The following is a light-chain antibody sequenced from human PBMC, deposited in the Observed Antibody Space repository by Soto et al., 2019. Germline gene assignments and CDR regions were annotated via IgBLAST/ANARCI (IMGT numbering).Light chain of an antibody. CDR3: LQHNNYPLT. J-gene: IGKJ4*01. Sequence: IQMTRSPSSLCASLGDRVTITCRASQGIRNGLGWYQQKTGKAPKRLIYAASTLQSAVPSRFSGSGSGTEFTLTISSLQPEDFATYYCLQHNNYPLTFGGGTKVDIK. CDR1: QGIRNG. CDR2: AAS. V-gene: IGKV1-17*01.